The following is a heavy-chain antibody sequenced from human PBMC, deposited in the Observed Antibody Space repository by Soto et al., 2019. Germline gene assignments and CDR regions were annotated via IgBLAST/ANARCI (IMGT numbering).Heavy chain of an antibody. CDR3: ASVPTAARPGIAVVPAAIGAFDI. J-gene: IGHJ3*02. V-gene: IGHV4-4*02. Sequence: QVQLQESGPGLVKPSGTLSLTCAVSGDSVTTNHWWSWVRQAPGKGLEWIGYIYYSGSTYYNPSLKSRVTISVDTSKNQFSLKLSSVTAADTAVYYCASVPTAARPGIAVVPAAIGAFDIWGQGTMVTVSS. D-gene: IGHD2-2*01. CDR2: IYYSGST. CDR1: GDSVTTNHW.